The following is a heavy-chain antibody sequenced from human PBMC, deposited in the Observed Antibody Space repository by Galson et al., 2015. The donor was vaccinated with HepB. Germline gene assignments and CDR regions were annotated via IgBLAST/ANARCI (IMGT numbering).Heavy chain of an antibody. CDR1: GDSVSSKSAA. V-gene: IGHV6-1*01. CDR3: ARGGYDFDY. J-gene: IGHJ4*02. Sequence: CAISGDSVSSKSAAWNWIGQSPSRGLEWLGRTYYRSKWYNEYALSVKSRIIINPDTSKNQFSLQLNSVTPEDTAVYYCARGGYDFDYWGQGTLVTVSS. CDR2: TYYRSKWYN. D-gene: IGHD5-12*01.